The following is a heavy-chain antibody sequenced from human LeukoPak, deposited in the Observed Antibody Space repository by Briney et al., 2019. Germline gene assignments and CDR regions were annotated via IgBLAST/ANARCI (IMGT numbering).Heavy chain of an antibody. D-gene: IGHD3-10*01. V-gene: IGHV3-66*01. CDR3: AKDRGQYYYGSGDY. J-gene: IGHJ4*02. CDR1: GFTVSSNY. CDR2: IYSGGST. Sequence: GGSLRLSCAASGFTVSSNYMSWVRQAPGKGLEWVSVIYSGGSTYYADSVKGRFTISRDNSKNTLYLQMNGLRAEDTAVYYCAKDRGQYYYGSGDYWGQGTLVTVSS.